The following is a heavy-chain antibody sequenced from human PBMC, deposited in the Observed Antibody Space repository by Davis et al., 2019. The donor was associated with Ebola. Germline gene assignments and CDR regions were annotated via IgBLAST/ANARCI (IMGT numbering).Heavy chain of an antibody. CDR3: TRHIYWAFDY. D-gene: IGHD2-8*02. Sequence: PGGSLRLSCVTSGFTFTNYWMHWVRQRPGKGLVWVSRINSDGSDATYADSVKGRFTISRDNAKNTLYLQMDSLGAEDTAVYYCTRHIYWAFDYWGQGTLVTVSS. J-gene: IGHJ4*02. CDR2: INSDGSDA. V-gene: IGHV3-74*01. CDR1: GFTFTNYW.